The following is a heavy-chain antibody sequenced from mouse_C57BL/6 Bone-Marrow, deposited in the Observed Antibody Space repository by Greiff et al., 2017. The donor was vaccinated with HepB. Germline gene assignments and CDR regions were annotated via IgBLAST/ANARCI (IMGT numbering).Heavy chain of an antibody. V-gene: IGHV5-17*01. Sequence: EVQLVESGGGLVKPGGSLKLSCAASGFTFSGYGMNWVRQAPGKGLEWVAYISSGSSTIYYTDKVKGRVTISRDNATNTLFLQMISLKSEDAAVCYCALYGNGDSDFADWGTGITVTVS. D-gene: IGHD2-1*01. J-gene: IGHJ1*03. CDR2: ISSGSSTI. CDR3: ALYGNGDSDFAD. CDR1: GFTFSGYG.